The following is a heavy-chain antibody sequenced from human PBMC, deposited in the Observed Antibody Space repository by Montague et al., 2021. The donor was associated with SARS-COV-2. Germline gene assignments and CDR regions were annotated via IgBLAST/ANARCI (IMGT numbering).Heavy chain of an antibody. J-gene: IGHJ4*02. CDR1: GFNFGNYW. D-gene: IGHD3-9*01. Sequence: SLRLSCAASGFNFGNYWMTWVRQAPGEGLEWVANIKQDGSEKYYEDSVKGRFTISRDNAKNSLYLQMNSLRAEDTAVYYCARVEGWTDYYDILTGYSRNFDYWGQGTLVTVSS. V-gene: IGHV3-7*01. CDR2: IKQDGSEK. CDR3: ARVEGWTDYYDILTGYSRNFDY.